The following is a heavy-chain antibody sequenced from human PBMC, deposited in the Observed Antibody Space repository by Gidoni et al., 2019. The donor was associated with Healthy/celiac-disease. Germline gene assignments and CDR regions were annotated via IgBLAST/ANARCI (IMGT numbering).Heavy chain of an antibody. CDR2: ISSDGSST. CDR1: GFTFSSYW. D-gene: IGHD3-22*01. J-gene: IGHJ4*02. Sequence: VQLVESGGGLVQPGGSLRLSCAASGFTFSSYWMHRVCQAPGKGRVWVSRISSDGSSTSYADYVKGRITIFRDNAKNTLYLQMNSLRAEDTAVYYCARVDGGYYPDWGQGTLVTVSS. CDR3: ARVDGGYYPD. V-gene: IGHV3-74*01.